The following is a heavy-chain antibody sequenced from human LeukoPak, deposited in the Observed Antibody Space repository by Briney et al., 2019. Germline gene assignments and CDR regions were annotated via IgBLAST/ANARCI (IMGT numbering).Heavy chain of an antibody. D-gene: IGHD2-2*01. CDR3: AKRLAGYCSSTSCYTFDY. CDR1: GFTFSSYA. V-gene: IGHV3-23*01. J-gene: IGHJ4*02. CDR2: ISGGGGST. Sequence: GGSLRLSCAASGFTFSSYAMSWFRKAPGKGLEWVSAISGGGGSTYYADSVKGRSTISRDNSKNTLYMQMNSLRAEDTAVYYCAKRLAGYCSSTSCYTFDYWGQGTLVTVSS.